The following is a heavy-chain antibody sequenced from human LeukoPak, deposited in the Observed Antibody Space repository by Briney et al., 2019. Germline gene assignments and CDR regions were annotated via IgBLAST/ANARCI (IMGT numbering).Heavy chain of an antibody. V-gene: IGHV4-59*01. Sequence: KPSETLSLTCTVSGGSISSYYWSWLRQPPGKGLEWIGYIYYSGSTNYNPSLKSRVTISVDTSKNQFSLKLSSVTAADTAMYYCARVFSSYDSSGYYDYYYYMDVWGKGTTVTVSS. CDR3: ARVFSSYDSSGYYDYYYYMDV. D-gene: IGHD3-22*01. CDR1: GGSISSYY. CDR2: IYYSGST. J-gene: IGHJ6*03.